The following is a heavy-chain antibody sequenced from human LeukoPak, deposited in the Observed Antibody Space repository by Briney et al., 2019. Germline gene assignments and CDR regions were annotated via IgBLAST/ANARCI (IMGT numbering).Heavy chain of an antibody. CDR1: GASISSHY. J-gene: IGHJ4*02. CDR2: IYYSGST. Sequence: SETLSLTCTVSGASISSHYWSWIRQPPGKGLEWLGYIYYSGSTNYNPSLKSRVTISVDTSKNQFSLKLSSVTAADTAVYYCARGPGIVGATWVDDWGQGTLVTVSS. V-gene: IGHV4-59*11. CDR3: ARGPGIVGATWVDD. D-gene: IGHD1-26*01.